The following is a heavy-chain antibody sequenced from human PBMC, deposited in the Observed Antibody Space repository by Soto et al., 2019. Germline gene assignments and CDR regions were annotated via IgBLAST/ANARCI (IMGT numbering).Heavy chain of an antibody. CDR2: IYFSGTT. Sequence: KASETLSLTCSVFGGSITGYYWNWVRQPPGKGLEWIGYIYFSGTTDYNPSLKSRLTISVDTSKNQFSLRLSSVTAADTAVYYCVRGYGGYNHYFDSWGQGTLVTVSS. CDR3: VRGYGGYNHYFDS. CDR1: GGSITGYY. J-gene: IGHJ4*02. D-gene: IGHD5-12*01. V-gene: IGHV4-59*01.